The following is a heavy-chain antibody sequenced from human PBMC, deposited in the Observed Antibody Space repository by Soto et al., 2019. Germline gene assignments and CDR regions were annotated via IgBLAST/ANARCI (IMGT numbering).Heavy chain of an antibody. CDR1: GFTFNTYG. V-gene: IGHV3-33*08. CDR3: ASADCTGAYCYSLHFNYAVDV. D-gene: IGHD2-15*01. J-gene: IGHJ6*02. Sequence: GGSLRLSCTTSGFTFNTYGMHWVRQAPGKGLEWVAIIWYDGINKYYADSVKSRFTISRDNSRNTLYLQMNSLTAEDTALYYCASADCTGAYCYSLHFNYAVDVWGQATTVTV. CDR2: IWYDGINK.